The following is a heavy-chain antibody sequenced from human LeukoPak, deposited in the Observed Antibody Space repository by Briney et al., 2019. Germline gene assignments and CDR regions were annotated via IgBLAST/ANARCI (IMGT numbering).Heavy chain of an antibody. CDR3: AQGITILF. J-gene: IGHJ4*02. D-gene: IGHD5-24*01. CDR2: ISGDGGST. Sequence: GGSLRCTRPASGFTLDDASLHRIRQAPGKGLEWVSLISGDGGSTYYADSVKGRFTISRDNSKNSLYLQMNSLRTEDTALYYCAQGITILFWGQGTLVTVSS. V-gene: IGHV3-43*02. CDR1: GFTLDDAS.